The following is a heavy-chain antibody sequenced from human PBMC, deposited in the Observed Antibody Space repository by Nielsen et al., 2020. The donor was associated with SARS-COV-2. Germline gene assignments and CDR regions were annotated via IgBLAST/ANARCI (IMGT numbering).Heavy chain of an antibody. V-gene: IGHV3-7*03. J-gene: IGHJ4*01. Sequence: VRQAPGKGLEWVANIKEDGSEKHYVGSVKGRFTISRDNANNLLYLQMNSLRAEDTAVYYCVGGHVLRFLEWLGQFDYWGHGTLVTVSS. D-gene: IGHD3-3*01. CDR3: VGGHVLRFLEWLGQFDY. CDR2: IKEDGSEK.